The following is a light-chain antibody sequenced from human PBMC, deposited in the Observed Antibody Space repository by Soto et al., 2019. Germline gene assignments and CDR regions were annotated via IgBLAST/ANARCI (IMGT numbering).Light chain of an antibody. V-gene: IGKV1-39*01. Sequence: DIQMTQSPSSLSASVGDRVTLTCRASQSISSYLNWYQQKPGKAPKLLIYAASSLQSGVPSRFSGSGSGTDFTLTISSLQPEDFATYFCQQSYTSWTFGQGTKV. J-gene: IGKJ1*01. CDR2: AAS. CDR3: QQSYTSWT. CDR1: QSISSY.